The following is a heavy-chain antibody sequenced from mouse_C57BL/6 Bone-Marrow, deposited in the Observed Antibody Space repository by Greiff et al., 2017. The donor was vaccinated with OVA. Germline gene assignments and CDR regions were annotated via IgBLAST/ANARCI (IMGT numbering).Heavy chain of an antibody. CDR1: GFNIKDDY. D-gene: IGHD1-1*01. V-gene: IGHV14-4*01. CDR3: TTAGYYGSRDYAMDY. J-gene: IGHJ4*01. CDR2: IDPENGDT. Sequence: VQLKQSGAELVRPGASVKLSCTASGFNIKDDYMHWVKQRPEQGLEWIGWIDPENGDTEYASKFQGKATITADTSSNTAYLQLSSLTSEDTAVYYCTTAGYYGSRDYAMDYWGQGTSVTVSS.